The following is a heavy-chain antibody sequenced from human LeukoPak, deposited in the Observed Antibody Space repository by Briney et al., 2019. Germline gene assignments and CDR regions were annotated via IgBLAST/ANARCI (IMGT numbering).Heavy chain of an antibody. Sequence: GGSLRLSYAASGFTFDDFGMSWVRQAPAKGREWVSGVNWNGDGKGYADSVEGRFPNSRDNANKSLYLQMNSLRVEDTALYYCARLGGPDYYFYYYMDVWGKGTTVTVSS. CDR3: ARLGGPDYYFYYYMDV. D-gene: IGHD1-26*01. J-gene: IGHJ6*03. V-gene: IGHV3-20*03. CDR2: VNWNGDGK. CDR1: GFTFDDFG.